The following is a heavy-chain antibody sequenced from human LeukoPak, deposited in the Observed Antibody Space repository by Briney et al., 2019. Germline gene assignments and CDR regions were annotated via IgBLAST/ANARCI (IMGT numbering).Heavy chain of an antibody. CDR3: ARDYCSSTSCLFDY. D-gene: IGHD2-2*01. CDR2: INPNSGDT. Sequence: ASVKVSCKASGYTFTGYHIHWVRQAPGQGLEWMGRINPNSGDTNYAQKFQGRVTMTRDTSISTAYMELSRLRSDDTAVYYCARDYCSSTSCLFDYWGQGTLDTVSS. V-gene: IGHV1-2*06. CDR1: GYTFTGYH. J-gene: IGHJ4*02.